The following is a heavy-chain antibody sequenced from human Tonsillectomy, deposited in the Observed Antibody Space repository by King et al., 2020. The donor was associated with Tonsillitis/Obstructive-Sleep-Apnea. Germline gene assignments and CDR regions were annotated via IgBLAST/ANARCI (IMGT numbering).Heavy chain of an antibody. CDR3: ARDRGDPAKVTVAHSFFDY. Sequence: QLVQSGAEVKKPGSSVKVSCKASGGTFSTFTISWLRQAPGQGLEWVGGIIPIFDTPTYAQSFQGRVTITADISTSTLYMDLSGLRSEDTAVYYCARDRGDPAKVTVAHSFFDYWGQGTLVTVSS. J-gene: IGHJ4*02. CDR1: GGTFSTFT. D-gene: IGHD5-18*01. V-gene: IGHV1-69*06. CDR2: IIPIFDTP.